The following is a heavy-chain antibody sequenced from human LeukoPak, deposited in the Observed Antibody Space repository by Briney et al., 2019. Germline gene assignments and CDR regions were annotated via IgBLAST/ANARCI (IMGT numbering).Heavy chain of an antibody. CDR3: ARHGKLAYCGGDCYSH. CDR1: GGTFSSYA. D-gene: IGHD2-21*02. Sequence: GASVKVSCKASGGTFSSYAISWVRQAPGQGLEWMGGIIPIFGTANYAQKFQGRVTITADESTSTAYMELSSLRSEDTAVYYCARHGKLAYCGGDCYSHWGQGTLVTVSS. V-gene: IGHV1-69*01. CDR2: IIPIFGTA. J-gene: IGHJ4*02.